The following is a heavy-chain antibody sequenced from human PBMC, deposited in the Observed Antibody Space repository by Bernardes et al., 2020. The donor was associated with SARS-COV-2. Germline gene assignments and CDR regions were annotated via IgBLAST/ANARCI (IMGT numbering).Heavy chain of an antibody. D-gene: IGHD2-15*01. CDR1: GMNFGDYA. V-gene: IGHV3-49*04. J-gene: IGHJ6*02. CDR2: IRSKGFGATR. Sequence: SLRRSCTASGMNFGDYALIWVRQSPGKGLEWLGFIRSKGFGATREYAASVKGRFTISRDDSESIAYLQMNSLKTEDTAVYYCTTFGAFCSGGSCYSVGDYYYYGMDVWGQGTTVIVSS. CDR3: TTFGAFCSGGSCYSVGDYYYYGMDV.